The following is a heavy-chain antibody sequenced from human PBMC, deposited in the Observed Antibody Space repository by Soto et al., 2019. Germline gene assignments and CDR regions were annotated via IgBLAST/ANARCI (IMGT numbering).Heavy chain of an antibody. Sequence: SETLSLTCTVSGGSISSGGYYWSWIRQHPGKGLEWIGYIYYSGSTYYNPSLKSRVTISVDTSKNQFSLKLSSVTAADTAVYYCARGHYDSSGYYGNWFDPWGQGTLVTVSS. D-gene: IGHD3-22*01. CDR1: GGSISSGGYY. CDR2: IYYSGST. CDR3: ARGHYDSSGYYGNWFDP. V-gene: IGHV4-31*03. J-gene: IGHJ5*02.